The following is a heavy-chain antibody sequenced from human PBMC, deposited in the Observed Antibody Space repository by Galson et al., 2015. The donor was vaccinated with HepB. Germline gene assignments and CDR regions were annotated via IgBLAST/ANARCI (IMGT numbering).Heavy chain of an antibody. J-gene: IGHJ3*02. CDR1: GFTVSTNY. D-gene: IGHD3-22*01. CDR3: ARAAYYDSSGYFRDAFDI. Sequence: SLRLSCAASGFTVSTNYMSWVRQAPGKGLEWVSLIYSAGSTNYADSVKGRFTISRHNSKNTLYLQMNSLRTEDTAVYYCARAAYYDSSGYFRDAFDIWGQGTMVTVSS. V-gene: IGHV3-53*04. CDR2: IYSAGST.